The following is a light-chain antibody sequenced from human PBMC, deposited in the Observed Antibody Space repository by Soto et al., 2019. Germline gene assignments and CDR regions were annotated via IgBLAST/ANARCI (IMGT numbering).Light chain of an antibody. CDR1: QSVRSY. CDR2: DAS. V-gene: IGKV3-11*01. CDR3: QQRSNWPLT. Sequence: EIVLTQSPATLSLSPGERATLSCRASQSVRSYLAWYQQRPGQAPRLLIYDASNRVAGIPARFSGSGSGTDFTITISSLEPEDFAVYYCQQRSNWPLTFGGGTKVEIK. J-gene: IGKJ4*01.